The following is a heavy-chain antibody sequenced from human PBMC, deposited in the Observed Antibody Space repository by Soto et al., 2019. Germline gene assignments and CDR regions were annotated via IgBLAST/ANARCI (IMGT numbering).Heavy chain of an antibody. CDR1: GGTFSSYA. J-gene: IGHJ4*02. V-gene: IGHV1-69*13. D-gene: IGHD2-2*01. Sequence: GASVKVSCKASGGTFSSYAISWVRQAPGQGLEWMGGIIPIFGTANYAQKFQGRVTITADESTSTAYMELSSLRSEDTAVYYCAGLGYCSSTSCYADSDYWGQGTLVTVSS. CDR3: AGLGYCSSTSCYADSDY. CDR2: IIPIFGTA.